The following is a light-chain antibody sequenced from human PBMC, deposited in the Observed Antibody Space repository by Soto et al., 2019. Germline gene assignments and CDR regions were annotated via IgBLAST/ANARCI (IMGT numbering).Light chain of an antibody. V-gene: IGKV3-20*01. Sequence: EIVLTQAPGTLSLSPGERATLSCRASQSVGSDFLAWYQERPGQPPRXXIFGASGRATGIPDRFSGSGSGTDFTLTISRLEPEDCAVYDCQQYGSLSWAFGQGTKVDIK. J-gene: IGKJ1*01. CDR1: QSVGSDF. CDR2: GAS. CDR3: QQYGSLSWA.